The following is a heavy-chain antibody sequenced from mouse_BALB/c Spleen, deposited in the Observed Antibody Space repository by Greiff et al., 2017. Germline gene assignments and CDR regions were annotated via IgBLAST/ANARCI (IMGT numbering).Heavy chain of an antibody. Sequence: VQLQQPGSELVRPGASVKLSCKASGYSFTGYNMNWVKQSNGKSLEWIGNIDPYYGGTSYNQKFKGKATLTVDKSSSTAYMQLKSLTSEDSAVYYCASNRYRYDENAMDYWGQGTSVTVSS. CDR2: IDPYYGGT. V-gene: IGHV1S135*01. CDR3: ASNRYRYDENAMDY. J-gene: IGHJ4*01. CDR1: GYSFTGYN. D-gene: IGHD2-14*01.